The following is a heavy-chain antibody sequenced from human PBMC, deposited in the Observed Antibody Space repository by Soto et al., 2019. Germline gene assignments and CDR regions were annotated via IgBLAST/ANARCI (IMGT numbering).Heavy chain of an antibody. CDR1: GVSISSYY. CDR3: ARGDYAPVPAENYYYYYYMDV. Sequence: SETLSLTCTVSGVSISSYYWIWIRQPPGKGLEWIGYIYYSGSTNHNPSLKSRVTISVDTSKNQFSLKLSSVTAADTAVYYCARGDYAPVPAENYYYYYYMDVWGKGTTVTVSS. CDR2: IYYSGST. V-gene: IGHV4-59*01. J-gene: IGHJ6*03. D-gene: IGHD2-2*01.